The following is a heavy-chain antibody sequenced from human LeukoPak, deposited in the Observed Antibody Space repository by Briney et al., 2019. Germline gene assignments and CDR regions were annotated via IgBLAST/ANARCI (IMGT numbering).Heavy chain of an antibody. CDR3: ARAGVVSPFDY. Sequence: TLSLTCTVSGGSISSGGYYWSWIRQPPGKGLEWIGYIYHSGSTYYNPSLKSRVTISVDRSKNQFSLKLSSVTAADTAVYYCARAGVVSPFDYWGQGTLVTVSS. D-gene: IGHD2-15*01. CDR2: IYHSGST. CDR1: GGSISSGGYY. V-gene: IGHV4-30-2*01. J-gene: IGHJ4*02.